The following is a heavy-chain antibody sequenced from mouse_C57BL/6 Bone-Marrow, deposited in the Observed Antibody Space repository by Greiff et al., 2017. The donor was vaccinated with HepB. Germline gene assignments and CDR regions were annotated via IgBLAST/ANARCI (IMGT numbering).Heavy chain of an antibody. CDR3: ARDYGSSLSWFAY. CDR1: GYTFTSYW. Sequence: QVQLQQPGAELVKPGASVKMSCKASGYTFTSYWITWVKQRPGQGLEWIGDIYPGSGSTNYNEKFKSKATLTVDTSSSTAYTQLSSLTSEDSAVYYCARDYGSSLSWFAYWGQGTLVTVSA. D-gene: IGHD1-1*01. J-gene: IGHJ3*01. V-gene: IGHV1-55*01. CDR2: IYPGSGST.